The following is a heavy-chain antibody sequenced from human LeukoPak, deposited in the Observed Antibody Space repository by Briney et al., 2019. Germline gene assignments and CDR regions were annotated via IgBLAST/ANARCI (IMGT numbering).Heavy chain of an antibody. CDR2: IYFSGST. V-gene: IGHV4-59*01. CDR1: GGSISSYY. Sequence: SETLSLTCTVSGGSISSYYWTWIRQPPGKGLEWIGYIYFSGSTNYNPSLKNRVTFSVDTSKNQFSLNLSSVTAADTAVYYCARDAASGDILTGYYRGLSYYYYMDVWGKGTTVTISS. D-gene: IGHD3-9*01. J-gene: IGHJ6*03. CDR3: ARDAASGDILTGYYRGLSYYYYMDV.